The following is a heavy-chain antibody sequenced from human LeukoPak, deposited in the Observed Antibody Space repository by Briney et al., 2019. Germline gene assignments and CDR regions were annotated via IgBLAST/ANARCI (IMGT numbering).Heavy chain of an antibody. D-gene: IGHD3-22*01. J-gene: IGHJ4*02. CDR1: RFPFSAYA. Sequence: GGSLRLSCAASRFPFSAYAMSWARQAPGKGLEWVSSISGTGELTFYADSVKGRFTISRDNSKDTLYLQMNSLRAEDTAIYYCAKDRPNYYHSSGHYYRRNGDYWGQGTQVTVSS. V-gene: IGHV3-23*01. CDR2: ISGTGELT. CDR3: AKDRPNYYHSSGHYYRRNGDY.